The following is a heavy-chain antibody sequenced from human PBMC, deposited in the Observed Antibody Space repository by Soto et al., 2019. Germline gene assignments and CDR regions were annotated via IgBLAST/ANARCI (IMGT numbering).Heavy chain of an antibody. D-gene: IGHD3-10*01. Sequence: GGSLRLSCTASGFIFGDYGMSWFRQAPGQGLEWVGFIRSTPSGGTPEYAASVEGRFTVSRDDSRSIAYLHMNSLKTEDTGVYYCSRTLGSGSGTATFQHWGQGTLVTVSS. CDR2: IRSTPSGGTP. V-gene: IGHV3-49*03. J-gene: IGHJ1*01. CDR3: SRTLGSGSGTATFQH. CDR1: GFIFGDYG.